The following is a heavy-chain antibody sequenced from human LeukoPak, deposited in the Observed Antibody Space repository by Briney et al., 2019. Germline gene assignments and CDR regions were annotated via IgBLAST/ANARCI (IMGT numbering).Heavy chain of an antibody. Sequence: ASVKVSCKASGYTVTGYYMHWVRQAPGQGLEWMGWINPNSGGTNYAQKFQGRVTMTRDTSISTAYMELSRLRSDDTAVYYCARDQEHSYGSGLLHWGQGTLVTVSS. D-gene: IGHD5-18*01. CDR2: INPNSGGT. CDR1: GYTVTGYY. J-gene: IGHJ4*02. V-gene: IGHV1-2*02. CDR3: ARDQEHSYGSGLLH.